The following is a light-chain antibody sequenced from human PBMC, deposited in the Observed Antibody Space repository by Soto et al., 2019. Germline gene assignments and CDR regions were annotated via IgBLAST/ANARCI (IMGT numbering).Light chain of an antibody. Sequence: QSALTQPASVSGSPGQSFTISCTGTSSDVGGYNYVSWYQQHPGKVPKLMIYEVSKRPSGVSNRFSGSKSGNTASLTISGLQAEDEADYYCSSYTGSSTLVVFGGGTKLTVL. V-gene: IGLV2-14*01. CDR1: SSDVGGYNY. CDR3: SSYTGSSTLVV. CDR2: EVS. J-gene: IGLJ2*01.